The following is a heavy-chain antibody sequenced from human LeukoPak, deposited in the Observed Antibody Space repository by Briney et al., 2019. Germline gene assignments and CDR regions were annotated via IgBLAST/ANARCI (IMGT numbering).Heavy chain of an antibody. V-gene: IGHV1-69*06. J-gene: IGHJ4*02. CDR2: IIPMYGAP. Sequence: PGASVKPSCKASGGTFSSNAISWVRQAPGQGLEWVGGIIPMYGAPNYAQTMQGRASITADKSTSTAYMEMSSLRSDDTAVYYCASGRSLVDIWAFWGQGTVVVVSS. D-gene: IGHD1-26*01. CDR3: ASGRSLVDIWAF. CDR1: GGTFSSNA.